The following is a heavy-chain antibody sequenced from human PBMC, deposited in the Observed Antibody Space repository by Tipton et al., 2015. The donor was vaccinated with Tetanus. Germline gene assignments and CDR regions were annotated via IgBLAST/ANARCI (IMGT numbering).Heavy chain of an antibody. J-gene: IGHJ4*02. V-gene: IGHV3-64D*08. D-gene: IGHD6-19*01. CDR3: VKDIPGSGWFFFDY. CDR2: ISRNGGNT. Sequence: SLRLSCSASGFTFSDYAMHWVRQAPGKGLEYVSGISRNGGNTYYADSVKGRFTISRDNSKNTLYLQMTSLRADDTAVYYCVKDIPGSGWFFFDYWGQGTLVAVPS. CDR1: GFTFSDYA.